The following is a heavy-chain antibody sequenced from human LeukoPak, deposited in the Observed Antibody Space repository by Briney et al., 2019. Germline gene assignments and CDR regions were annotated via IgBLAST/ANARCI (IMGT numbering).Heavy chain of an antibody. CDR2: IHYRVSP. J-gene: IGHJ4*02. CDR3: ARHDKTPTYYYGSGSYFDS. Sequence: PSETLSLTCTVPGGSINTDYWGWIRQPPGKGLEWIGNIHYRVSPNYNPSLKSPVTISVDPSNNQFSLKLRSVTAADTAVYYCARHDKTPTYYYGSGSYFDSWGQGTLVTVSS. V-gene: IGHV4-59*08. D-gene: IGHD3-10*01. CDR1: GGSINTDY.